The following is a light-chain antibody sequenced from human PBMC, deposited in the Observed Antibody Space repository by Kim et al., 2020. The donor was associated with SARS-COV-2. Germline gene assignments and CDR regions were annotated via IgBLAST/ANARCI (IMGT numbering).Light chain of an antibody. CDR1: SLRSYY. Sequence: SSELTQDPAVSVALGQTVRITCQGDSLRSYYVSWYQQKPGQAPILVFYGKNNRPSGIPDRFSGSSSGNTASLTITGAQADDEADYYCNSRDSSGNLLAFGGGTQLTVL. J-gene: IGLJ3*02. CDR2: GKN. CDR3: NSRDSSGNLLA. V-gene: IGLV3-19*01.